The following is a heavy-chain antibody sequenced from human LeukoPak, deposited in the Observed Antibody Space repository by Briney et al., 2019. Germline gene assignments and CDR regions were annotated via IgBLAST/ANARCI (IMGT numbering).Heavy chain of an antibody. CDR1: GFTFSSYS. Sequence: TPGGSLRLSCAASGFTFSSYSMNWVRQAPGKGLEWVSSISSSSSYIYYADSVKGRFTISRDNAKNSLYPQMNSLRAEDTAVYYCARDRDYGDYDPYYFDYWGQGTLVTVSS. V-gene: IGHV3-21*01. J-gene: IGHJ4*02. CDR3: ARDRDYGDYDPYYFDY. D-gene: IGHD4-17*01. CDR2: ISSSSSYI.